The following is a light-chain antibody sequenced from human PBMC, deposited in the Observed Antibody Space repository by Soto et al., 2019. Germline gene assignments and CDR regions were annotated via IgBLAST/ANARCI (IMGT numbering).Light chain of an antibody. CDR3: CSYTSSNTLV. V-gene: IGLV2-14*01. J-gene: IGLJ2*01. CDR2: EVS. CDR1: SSDVGGYKY. Sequence: QSALTQPASVSASPGQSITISRTGTSSDVGGYKYVSWYQQHPGKAPKLMIYEVSNRPSGVSDRFSGSKSDNTASLTISGLQAEDEADYYCCSYTSSNTLVFGGGTKLTVL.